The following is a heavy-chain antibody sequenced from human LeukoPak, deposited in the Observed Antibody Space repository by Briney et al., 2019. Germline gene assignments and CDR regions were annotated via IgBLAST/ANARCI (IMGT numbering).Heavy chain of an antibody. CDR2: KYNSGST. Sequence: SETLSLTCTVSGGSVSSYYWSWIRQPPGKGLEWIGYKYNSGSTNYNPSPKSRVTISVDTSKNQFSLKLSSVTAADTAVYYCASHSGYDYFDYWGQGTLVTVSS. CDR3: ASHSGYDYFDY. CDR1: GGSVSSYY. V-gene: IGHV4-59*02. J-gene: IGHJ4*02. D-gene: IGHD5-12*01.